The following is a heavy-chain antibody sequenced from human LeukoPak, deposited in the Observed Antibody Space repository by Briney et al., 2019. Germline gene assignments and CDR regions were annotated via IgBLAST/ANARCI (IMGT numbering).Heavy chain of an antibody. CDR1: GGSISSSSYY. V-gene: IGHV4-39*07. CDR2: IYYSGST. J-gene: IGHJ6*03. Sequence: SETLSLTCTVSGGSISSSSYYWGWIRQPPGKGLEWIGSIYYSGSTYYNPSLKSRVTISVDTSKNQFSLKLSSVTAADTAVYYCASQWRPYYYYYYMDVWGKGTTVTVSS. CDR3: ASQWRPYYYYYYMDV. D-gene: IGHD6-19*01.